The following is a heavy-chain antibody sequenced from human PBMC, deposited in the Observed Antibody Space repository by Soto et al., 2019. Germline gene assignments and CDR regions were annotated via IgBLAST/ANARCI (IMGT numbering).Heavy chain of an antibody. D-gene: IGHD3-10*01. Sequence: PSETLSLTCAVSGYSISSGYYWGWIRQPPGKGLEWIGSIYHSGSTYYNPSLKSRVTISVDTSKNQFSLKLSSVTAADTAVYYCARQRGYYYYGMDVWGQGTTGTVSS. J-gene: IGHJ6*02. CDR2: IYHSGST. CDR1: GYSISSGYY. V-gene: IGHV4-38-2*01. CDR3: ARQRGYYYYGMDV.